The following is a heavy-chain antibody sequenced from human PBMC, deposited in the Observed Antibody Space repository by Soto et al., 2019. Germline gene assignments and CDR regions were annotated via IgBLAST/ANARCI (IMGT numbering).Heavy chain of an antibody. J-gene: IGHJ5*02. V-gene: IGHV1-2*02. CDR2: ISPNSGGT. CDR3: ARTSTAWYWFDP. D-gene: IGHD2-2*01. CDR1: GYTFTAYY. Sequence: ASVKVSCKASGYTFTAYYLHWVRQAPGQGLEWMGWISPNSGGTVYAQKFQGRVTMTRDTSINTAYMELSRLTSDDTAVYYCARTSTAWYWFDPWGQGTLVTVSS.